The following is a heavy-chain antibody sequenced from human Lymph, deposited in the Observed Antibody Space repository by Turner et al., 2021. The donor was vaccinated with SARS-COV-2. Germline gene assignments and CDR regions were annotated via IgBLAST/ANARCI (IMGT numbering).Heavy chain of an antibody. CDR1: GFTFSYAW. CDR3: TTGWFTGTYGEYVDY. D-gene: IGHD1-7*01. Sequence: EVPLVESGGGLVKPGGSLRLSCAASGFTFSYAWMTWVRQAPGKGLEWVGRIKSKTDGGTTDYAAPVKGRFTISRDDAKNTLERQMKRRKTEDTAGDFWTTGWFTGTYGEYVDYWGQGTLVTVSS. CDR2: IKSKTDGGTT. J-gene: IGHJ4*02. V-gene: IGHV3-15*01.